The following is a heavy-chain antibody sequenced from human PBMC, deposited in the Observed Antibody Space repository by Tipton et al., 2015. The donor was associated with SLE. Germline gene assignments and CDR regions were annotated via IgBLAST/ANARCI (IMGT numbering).Heavy chain of an antibody. D-gene: IGHD2-2*01. Sequence: TLPLTCAVYGGSFSGYYWSWIRQPPGKGLEWIGEINHSGSTNYNPSLKSRATISVDTSKNQFSLKLSSVTAADTAVYYCARGQCTSCYYYYMDVWGKGTTVTVSS. J-gene: IGHJ6*03. CDR1: GGSFSGYY. CDR3: ARGQCTSCYYYYMDV. V-gene: IGHV4-34*01. CDR2: INHSGST.